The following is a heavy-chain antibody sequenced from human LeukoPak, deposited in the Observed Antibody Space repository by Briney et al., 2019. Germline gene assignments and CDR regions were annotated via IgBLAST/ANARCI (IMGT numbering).Heavy chain of an antibody. J-gene: IGHJ3*02. D-gene: IGHD4-23*01. CDR3: ASRLPGYGGNSDAFDI. CDR1: GGTFSSYA. V-gene: IGHV1-69*05. Sequence: ASVKVSCKASGGTFSSYAISWVRQAPGQGLEWMGGIIPIFGTANYAQEFQGRVTITTDESTSTAYMELSSLRSEDTAVYYCASRLPGYGGNSDAFDIWGQGTMVTVSS. CDR2: IIPIFGTA.